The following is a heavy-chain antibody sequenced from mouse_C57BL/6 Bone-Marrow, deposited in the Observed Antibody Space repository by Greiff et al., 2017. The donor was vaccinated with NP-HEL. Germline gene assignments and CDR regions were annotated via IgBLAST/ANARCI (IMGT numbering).Heavy chain of an antibody. CDR2: ISGGGGNT. J-gene: IGHJ2*01. Sequence: EVQVVESGGGLVKPGGSLKLSCAASGFTFSSYTMSWVRQTPEKRLEWVATISGGGGNTYYPDSVKGRFTISRDNAKNTLYLQMSSLRSEDTALYYCARCLPYYFDYWGQGTTLTVSS. D-gene: IGHD2-1*01. CDR1: GFTFSSYT. CDR3: ARCLPYYFDY. V-gene: IGHV5-9*01.